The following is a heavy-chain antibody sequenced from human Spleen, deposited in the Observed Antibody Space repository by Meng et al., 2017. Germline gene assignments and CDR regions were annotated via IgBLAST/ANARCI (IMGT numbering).Heavy chain of an antibody. CDR1: GNTSPNYY. CDR2: IKPKSGDT. Sequence: QGRPVQSGATLKKPGASFKVSCNPSGNTSPNYYIPWVRRAPGQGLEWMGRIKPKSGDTHYAQKFQARVTMTGDTSISTAYMELSGLRSDDTAMYYCARDEDISAAGKLFGDYWGQGTLVTVSS. V-gene: IGHV1-2*06. J-gene: IGHJ4*02. D-gene: IGHD6-25*01. CDR3: ARDEDISAAGKLFGDY.